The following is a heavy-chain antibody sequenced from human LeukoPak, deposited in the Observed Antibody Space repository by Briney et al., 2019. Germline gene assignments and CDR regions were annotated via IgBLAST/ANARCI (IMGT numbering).Heavy chain of an antibody. CDR2: IKQDGNEK. D-gene: IGHD4/OR15-4a*01. CDR1: GFTFRTYW. V-gene: IGHV3-7*01. Sequence: PGGSLRLSCAASGFTFRTYWMSWVRQAPGKGLEWVANIKQDGNEKYYVDSVKGRSTISRDNAKNSLDLQMNSLRAEDTAVYYCARDTLGEGEDANYAVYYFDYWGQGTPVTVSS. CDR3: ARDTLGEGEDANYAVYYFDY. J-gene: IGHJ4*02.